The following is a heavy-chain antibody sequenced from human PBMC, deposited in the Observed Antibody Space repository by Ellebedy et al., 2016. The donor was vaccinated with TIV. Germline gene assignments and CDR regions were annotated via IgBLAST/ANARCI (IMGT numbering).Heavy chain of an antibody. Sequence: SLKISXAASGFTFDDYAMHWVRQAPGKGLEWVSGISWNSGSIGYADSVKGRFTISRDNAKNSLYLQMNSLRAEDTALYYCAKDLIPLEYSSSWYRAFDIWGQGTMVTVSS. CDR1: GFTFDDYA. D-gene: IGHD6-13*01. V-gene: IGHV3-9*01. CDR2: ISWNSGSI. CDR3: AKDLIPLEYSSSWYRAFDI. J-gene: IGHJ3*02.